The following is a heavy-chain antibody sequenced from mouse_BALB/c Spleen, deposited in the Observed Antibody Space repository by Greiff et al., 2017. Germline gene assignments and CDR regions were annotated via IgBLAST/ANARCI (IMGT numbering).Heavy chain of an antibody. J-gene: IGHJ3*01. V-gene: IGHV1S29*02. CDR2: IYPYNGGT. CDR1: GYTFTDYN. CDR3: ARGGLGRFAY. D-gene: IGHD3-3*01. Sequence: VQLQQSGPELVKPGASVKISCKASGYTFTDYNMHWVKQSHGKSLEWIGYIYPYNGGTGYNQKFKSKATLTVDNSSSTAYMELRSLTSEDSAVYYCARGGLGRFAYWGQGTLVTVSA.